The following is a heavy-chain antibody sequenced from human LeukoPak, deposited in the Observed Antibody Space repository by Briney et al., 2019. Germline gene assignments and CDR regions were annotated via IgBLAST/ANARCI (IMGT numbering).Heavy chain of an antibody. CDR1: GFTFSSYS. CDR3: ARAIVEMATIFEYFQH. CDR2: INTGSSTT. J-gene: IGHJ1*01. V-gene: IGHV3-48*04. Sequence: PGGSLRLSCAASGFTFSSYSMNWVRQAPGKGLEWVSYINTGSSTTYYADSVKGRFTISRDNAKNSLYLQMNSLRAEDTAVYYCARAIVEMATIFEYFQHWGQGTLVTVSS. D-gene: IGHD5-24*01.